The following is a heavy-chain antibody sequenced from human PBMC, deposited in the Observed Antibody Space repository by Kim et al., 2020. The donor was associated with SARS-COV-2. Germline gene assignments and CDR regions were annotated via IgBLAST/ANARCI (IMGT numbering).Heavy chain of an antibody. J-gene: IGHJ6*02. CDR2: IYYSGST. Sequence: SETLSLTCTVSGGSISSYYWSWIRQPPGKGLEWIGYIYYSGSTNYNPSLKSRVTISVDTSKNQFSLKLSSVTAADTAVYYCARDRYYDILTGYLASLDVWGQGTTVTVSS. CDR3: ARDRYYDILTGYLASLDV. D-gene: IGHD3-9*01. CDR1: GGSISSYY. V-gene: IGHV4-59*01.